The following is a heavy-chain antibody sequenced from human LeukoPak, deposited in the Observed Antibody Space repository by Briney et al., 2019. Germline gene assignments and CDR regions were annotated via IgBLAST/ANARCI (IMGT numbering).Heavy chain of an antibody. CDR3: ARGREWLQLYYLAD. CDR1: GYTFTSYG. D-gene: IGHD5-24*01. J-gene: IGHJ4*02. CDR2: ISAYNGNT. V-gene: IGHV1-18*01. Sequence: GASVKVSCKASGYTFTSYGISWERQAPGQGLEWMGWISAYNGNTDYAQKLQGRVTMTTDTSTSTAYMELSRLRSDDTAVYYCARGREWLQLYYLADWGQGTLVTVSS.